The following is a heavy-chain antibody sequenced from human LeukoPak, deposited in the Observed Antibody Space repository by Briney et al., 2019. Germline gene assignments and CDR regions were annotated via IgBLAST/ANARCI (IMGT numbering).Heavy chain of an antibody. CDR1: GFTFSSYG. V-gene: IGHV3-30*02. CDR2: IRYDGSNK. J-gene: IGHJ4*02. Sequence: PGGSLRLSCAASGFTFSSYGMHWVRQAPGKGLEWVAFIRYDGSNKYYADSLKGRFTISTDNSKNTLYLQMNSLRAEDTAVYYCARDPGYFDYWGQGTLVAVSS. CDR3: ARDPGYFDY.